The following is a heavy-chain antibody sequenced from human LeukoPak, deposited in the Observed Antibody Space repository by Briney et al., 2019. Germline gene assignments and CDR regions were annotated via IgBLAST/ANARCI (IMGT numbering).Heavy chain of an antibody. Sequence: ASVKVSCKASGYTFTSYAMHWVRQAPGQRLEWMGWINAGNGNTKYSQEFQGRVTITRDTSASTAYMELSSLRSEDMAVYYCARDGDANAINYDSSGFSAAFDIWGQGTMVTVSS. CDR3: ARDGDANAINYDSSGFSAAFDI. CDR1: GYTFTSYA. CDR2: INAGNGNT. J-gene: IGHJ3*02. D-gene: IGHD3-22*01. V-gene: IGHV1-3*03.